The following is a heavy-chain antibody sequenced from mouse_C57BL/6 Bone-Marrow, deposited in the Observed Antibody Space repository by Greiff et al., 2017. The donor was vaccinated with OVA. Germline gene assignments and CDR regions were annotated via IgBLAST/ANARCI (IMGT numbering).Heavy chain of an antibody. Sequence: VKLQQSGPELVKPGASVKISCKASGYAFSSSWMNWVQQRPGKGLAWIGRIYPGDGDTNYNGTFKGQVTLTADKSSSTAYLQLSSLTSEDSAVYFSARSLAVPFHWYFDVWGTGTTVTVAS. CDR3: ARSLAVPFHWYFDV. J-gene: IGHJ1*03. D-gene: IGHD1-1*01. CDR2: IYPGDGDT. CDR1: GYAFSSSW. V-gene: IGHV1-82*01.